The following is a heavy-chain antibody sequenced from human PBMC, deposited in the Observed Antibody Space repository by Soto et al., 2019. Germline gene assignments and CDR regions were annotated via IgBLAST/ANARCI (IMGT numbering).Heavy chain of an antibody. Sequence: EVQLLQSGGDLVQPGGSLRLSCAASGVTFSAYAMNWVRQAPGKGLERVSGISGNGGSIYYADSVKGRFTISRDNSKNTLYMHMTHLRAEETAVYYCARSLRPLSWFDPWGQGTLVTVSS. CDR1: GVTFSAYA. CDR3: ARSLRPLSWFDP. CDR2: ISGNGGSI. D-gene: IGHD3-10*01. J-gene: IGHJ5*02. V-gene: IGHV3-23*01.